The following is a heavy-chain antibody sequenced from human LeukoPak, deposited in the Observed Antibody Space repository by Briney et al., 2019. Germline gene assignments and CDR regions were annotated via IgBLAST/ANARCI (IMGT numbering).Heavy chain of an antibody. J-gene: IGHJ6*03. D-gene: IGHD4-11*01. CDR2: IIPIFGTA. CDR3: ARLNDYSKANYYYYYMDV. Sequence: SVKVSCKASGGTFSSYAISWVRQAPGQGLEWMGRIIPIFGTANYAQKFQGRVTITADESTSTAYMELSSLRSEDTAVYYCARLNDYSKANYYYYYMDVWGKGTTVTVSS. CDR1: GGTFSSYA. V-gene: IGHV1-69*13.